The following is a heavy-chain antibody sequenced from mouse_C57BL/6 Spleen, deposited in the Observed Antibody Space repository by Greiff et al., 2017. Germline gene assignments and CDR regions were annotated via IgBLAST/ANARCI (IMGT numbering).Heavy chain of an antibody. D-gene: IGHD1-1*01. CDR3: TRDGSSYEAY. CDR2: IDPEDGDT. J-gene: IGHJ3*01. V-gene: IGHV14-1*01. Sequence: EVQLQQSGAELVRPGASVKLSCTASGFNINDYYMHWVKQRPEQGLEWIGRIDPEDGDTEYAPKFQGKATMTADTSSNTAYLQLSSLTSEDTAVYYCTRDGSSYEAYWGQGTLVTVSA. CDR1: GFNINDYY.